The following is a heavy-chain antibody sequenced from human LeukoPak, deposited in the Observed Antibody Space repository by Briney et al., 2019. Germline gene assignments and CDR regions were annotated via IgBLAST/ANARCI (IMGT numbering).Heavy chain of an antibody. J-gene: IGHJ3*01. V-gene: IGHV3-23*01. CDR3: AKGLRYQWDAFDL. CDR2: ISYSGGST. CDR1: GFTFSNYA. D-gene: IGHD2-8*01. Sequence: GGSLRLSCAASGFTFSNYAMSWVRQAPGKGLEWVSAISYSGGSTYYADSVKGRFTISRDNSKNTLYLQMNSLRAEDTAVYYCAKGLRYQWDAFDLWGQGTMVTVSS.